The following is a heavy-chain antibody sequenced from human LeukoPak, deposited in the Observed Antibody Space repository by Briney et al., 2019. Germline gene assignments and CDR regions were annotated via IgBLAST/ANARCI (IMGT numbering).Heavy chain of an antibody. Sequence: GGSLRLFCAASGCTFRSYAMSWVRQAPGKGLEWVSAISGSGGSTYYADSVKGRVTISRDNSKNTLYLQMNGLRAEDTAVYYCARSVYEGYREPDCWGQGTQVSVSS. V-gene: IGHV3-23*01. CDR3: ARSVYEGYREPDC. CDR1: GCTFRSYA. CDR2: ISGSGGST. J-gene: IGHJ4*02. D-gene: IGHD5-24*01.